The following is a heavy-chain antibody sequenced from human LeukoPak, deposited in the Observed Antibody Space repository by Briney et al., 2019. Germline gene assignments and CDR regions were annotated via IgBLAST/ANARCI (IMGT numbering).Heavy chain of an antibody. Sequence: GGSLRLSCAASGFTFSDYSMNWVRQAPGKGLEWVSYISGRSSTIHYADSVKGRFTISRDNAKNSLYLQTNSLRAEDTAVYYCARDERGGYSYGLGFDYWGQGSLVTVSS. CDR1: GFTFSDYS. CDR2: ISGRSSTI. D-gene: IGHD5-18*01. J-gene: IGHJ4*02. V-gene: IGHV3-48*04. CDR3: ARDERGGYSYGLGFDY.